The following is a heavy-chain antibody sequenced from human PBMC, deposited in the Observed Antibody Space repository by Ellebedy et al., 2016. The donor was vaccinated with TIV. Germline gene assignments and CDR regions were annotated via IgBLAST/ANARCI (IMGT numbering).Heavy chain of an antibody. Sequence: GESLKISXAASGFTFSSYWMHWVRQAPGKGLEWVANIKQDGGEKYYVDSVKGRFTISRDNAKNSLYLQMNSLRAEDTAVYYCARTLGSGSCYWGQGTLVTVSS. CDR1: GFTFSSYW. V-gene: IGHV3-7*01. D-gene: IGHD6-19*01. CDR2: IKQDGGEK. CDR3: ARTLGSGSCY. J-gene: IGHJ4*02.